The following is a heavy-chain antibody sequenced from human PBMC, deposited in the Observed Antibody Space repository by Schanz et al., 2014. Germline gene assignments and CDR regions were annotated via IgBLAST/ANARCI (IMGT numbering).Heavy chain of an antibody. CDR3: AIIGVMVAVAGTRADY. CDR1: GFTFSDYY. Sequence: EVHLVESGGGLVKRGGSLRLSCAASGFTFSDYYMSWIRQAPGKGLEWVSSISSSGSYIYYADSVKGRFSISRDNAKNSLFLQMNRLRAEDTALYYCAIIGVMVAVAGTRADYWGQGTLVTVSS. CDR2: ISSSGSYI. V-gene: IGHV3-21*01. D-gene: IGHD6-19*01. J-gene: IGHJ4*02.